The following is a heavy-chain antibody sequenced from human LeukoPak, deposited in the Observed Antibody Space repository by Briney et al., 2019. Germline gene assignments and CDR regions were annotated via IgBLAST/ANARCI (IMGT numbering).Heavy chain of an antibody. CDR2: IYYSGST. D-gene: IGHD3/OR15-3a*01. Sequence: PSETLSLTCTVSDNSISSYYWSWIRQPPGKGLEWIGYIYYSGSTNYNPSLKSRVTMSVDTSKNQFSLKLSSVTAADTAMYYCARIPLISPGKNWFDPWGQGTLVTVSS. V-gene: IGHV4-59*01. J-gene: IGHJ5*02. CDR3: ARIPLISPGKNWFDP. CDR1: DNSISSYY.